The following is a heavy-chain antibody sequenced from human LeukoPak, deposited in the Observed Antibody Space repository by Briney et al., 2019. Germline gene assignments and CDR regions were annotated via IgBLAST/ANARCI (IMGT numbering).Heavy chain of an antibody. CDR1: GGSISSGGYS. D-gene: IGHD5/OR15-5a*01. Sequence: SETLSLTCAVSGGSISSGGYSWSWIRQPPGKGLEWIGYIYHSGSTNYNPSLKSRVTISVDTSKNQFSLKLSSVTAADTAVYYCARHSSVRSPFDYWGQGTLVAVSS. V-gene: IGHV4-30-2*01. J-gene: IGHJ4*02. CDR2: IYHSGST. CDR3: ARHSSVRSPFDY.